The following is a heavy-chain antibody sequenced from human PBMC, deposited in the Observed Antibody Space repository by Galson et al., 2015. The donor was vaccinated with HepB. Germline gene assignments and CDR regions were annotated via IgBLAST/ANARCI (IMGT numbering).Heavy chain of an antibody. D-gene: IGHD5-18*01. Sequence: CAASGFAFDTHAMSWVRQAPGRGLEWISGISGNGDSTFYADSVKGRFTVAKDNSNNMLYLQMNSLRAEDAGLYFCAKGYGLFDSWGQGILVTVSS. CDR2: ISGNGDST. CDR3: AKGYGLFDS. V-gene: IGHV3-23*01. CDR1: GFAFDTHA. J-gene: IGHJ5*01.